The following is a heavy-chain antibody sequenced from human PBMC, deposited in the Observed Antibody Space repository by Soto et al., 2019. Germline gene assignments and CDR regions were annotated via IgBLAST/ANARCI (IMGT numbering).Heavy chain of an antibody. CDR1: GFTFRTYA. J-gene: IGHJ4*02. D-gene: IGHD3-10*01. CDR2: ISGSGSFT. CDR3: AKIPTGSGSSKFDY. Sequence: ETLRLSCAASGFTFRTYAMNWVRQAPGKGLEWISAISGSGSFTHYADSVRGRFTISRDNSQNQLYLQMNNLRGDDTAMYYCAKIPTGSGSSKFDYWGQGIQVTVSS. V-gene: IGHV3-23*01.